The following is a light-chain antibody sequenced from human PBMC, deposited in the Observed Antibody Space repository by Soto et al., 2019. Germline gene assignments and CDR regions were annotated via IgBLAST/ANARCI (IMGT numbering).Light chain of an antibody. Sequence: QCVLTQSSSASASLGSSVKLTCTLSSKYSIYIIAWHQQQPGKAPRFLMKLEGSGSYNKGSGVPDRFSGSSSGADRYLTISNLQFEDEADYYCETWDWNTWVFGGGTKVTDL. CDR3: ETWDWNTWV. CDR2: LEGSGSY. CDR1: SKYSIYI. J-gene: IGLJ3*02. V-gene: IGLV4-60*02.